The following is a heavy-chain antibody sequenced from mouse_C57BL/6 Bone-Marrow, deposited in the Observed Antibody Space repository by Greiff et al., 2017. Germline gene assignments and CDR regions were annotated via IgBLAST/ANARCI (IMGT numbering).Heavy chain of an antibody. CDR3: SRSPPYYYGSSYGWYFDV. D-gene: IGHD1-1*01. Sequence: QVQLQQPGAELVMPGASVKLSCKASGYTFTSYWMHWVKQRPGHGLEWIGDIYPGGGYTNYNEKFKGKATLTADKSSSTAYMQFSSRTSEDSAIYYCSRSPPYYYGSSYGWYFDVWGTGTTVTVSS. J-gene: IGHJ1*03. V-gene: IGHV1-55*01. CDR1: GYTFTSYW. CDR2: IYPGGGYT.